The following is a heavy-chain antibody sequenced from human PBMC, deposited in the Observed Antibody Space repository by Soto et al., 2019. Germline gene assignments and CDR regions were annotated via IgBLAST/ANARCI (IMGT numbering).Heavy chain of an antibody. Sequence: GGSLRLSCAASGFTFSSYAMSWVRQAPGKGLEWVSAISGSGGSTYYADSVKGRFTISRDNSKNTLYLQMNSLRAEDTAVYYCAKGPYYDFWSGWSYFDYWGQGTLVTVSS. V-gene: IGHV3-23*01. CDR1: GFTFSSYA. J-gene: IGHJ4*02. D-gene: IGHD3-3*01. CDR3: AKGPYYDFWSGWSYFDY. CDR2: ISGSGGST.